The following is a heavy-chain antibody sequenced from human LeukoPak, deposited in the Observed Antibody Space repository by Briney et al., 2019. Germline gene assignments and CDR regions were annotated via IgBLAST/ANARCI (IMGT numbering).Heavy chain of an antibody. CDR2: IHYTGST. J-gene: IGHJ4*02. CDR1: GGSINSYY. V-gene: IGHV4-59*01. D-gene: IGHD6-19*01. Sequence: PSETLSLTCTVSGGSINSYYWSWIRQPPGKGLECIGYIHYTGSTNYNPSLKSRVTISVDTSKSQFSLKLSSVTAADTAIYYCARRNSSGWYGRGYDFDYWGQGTLVTVSS. CDR3: ARRNSSGWYGRGYDFDY.